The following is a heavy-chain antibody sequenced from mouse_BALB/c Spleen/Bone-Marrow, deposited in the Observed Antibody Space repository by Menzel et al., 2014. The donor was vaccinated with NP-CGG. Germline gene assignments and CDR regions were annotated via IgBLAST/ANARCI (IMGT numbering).Heavy chain of an antibody. V-gene: IGHV1-5*01. CDR2: IYPGNSDT. J-gene: IGHJ4*01. CDR1: GYTFTIYW. Sequence: VQLKQSGTVLARPGASVKMFCKASGYTFTIYWMHWVKQRPGQGLEWIGAIYPGNSDTSYNQKFKGKAKLTAVTSTSTAYMELSSLTNEDSAVYYCTRSMGFYYAMDYWGQGTSVTVSS. CDR3: TRSMGFYYAMDY. D-gene: IGHD2-3*01.